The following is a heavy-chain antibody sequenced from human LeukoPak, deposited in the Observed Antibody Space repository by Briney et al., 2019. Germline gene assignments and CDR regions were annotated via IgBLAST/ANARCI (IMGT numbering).Heavy chain of an antibody. CDR3: AKDDRSGGSWLFDY. V-gene: IGHV3-9*01. CDR1: GFTFDDYA. D-gene: IGHD2-15*01. J-gene: IGHJ4*02. CDR2: ISWNSGSI. Sequence: GRSLRLSCAASGFTFDDYAMHWVRQAPGKGLEWVSGISWNSGSIGYADSVKGRFTISRDNAKNSLYLQMNSLRAEDTALYYCAKDDRSGGSWLFDYWGQGTLVTVSS.